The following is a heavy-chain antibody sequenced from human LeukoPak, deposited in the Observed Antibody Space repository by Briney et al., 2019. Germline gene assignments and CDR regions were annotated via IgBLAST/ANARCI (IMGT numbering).Heavy chain of an antibody. CDR1: GFTFSSYA. D-gene: IGHD4/OR15-4a*01. J-gene: IGHJ3*01. V-gene: IGHV3-30*14. Sequence: QSGGSLRLSCAASGFTFSSYAMHWVRQAPGKGLEWVAVISYDGSNKYYADSVKGRFIISRDNSKNTLYLQMNSLRAEDTAVYYCARSYGTIFAFNLWGQGTMVTVSS. CDR2: ISYDGSNK. CDR3: ARSYGTIFAFNL.